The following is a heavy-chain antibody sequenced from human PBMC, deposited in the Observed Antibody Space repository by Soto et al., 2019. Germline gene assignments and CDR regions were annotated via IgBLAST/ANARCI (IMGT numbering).Heavy chain of an antibody. Sequence: SETLSLTCTVSGGSISSSSYYWGWIRQPPGKGLEWIGSIYYSGSTYYNPSLKSRVTISVDTSKNQSSLKLSSVTAADMAVYYCARLGYSGYVFSFDYWGQGTLVTVSS. CDR1: GGSISSSSYY. J-gene: IGHJ4*02. D-gene: IGHD5-12*01. CDR2: IYYSGST. V-gene: IGHV4-39*01. CDR3: ARLGYSGYVFSFDY.